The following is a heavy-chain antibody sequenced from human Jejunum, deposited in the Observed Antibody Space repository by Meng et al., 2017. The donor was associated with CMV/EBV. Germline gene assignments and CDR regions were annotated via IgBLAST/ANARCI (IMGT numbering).Heavy chain of an antibody. V-gene: IGHV4-4*07. CDR3: ARDAPPNNYGWFDP. CDR2: IYPNGNT. CDR1: GGSISSYY. Sequence: VELQDSGPGLVKLSETLSLTGTVSGGSISSYYLSGIRQPAGKGLEWIGRIYPNGNTNYNPSLKSRVTMSIDTSKNQFSLKLTSVTAADTAVYYCARDAPPNNYGWFDPWGQGTLVTVSS. J-gene: IGHJ5*02. D-gene: IGHD5-18*01.